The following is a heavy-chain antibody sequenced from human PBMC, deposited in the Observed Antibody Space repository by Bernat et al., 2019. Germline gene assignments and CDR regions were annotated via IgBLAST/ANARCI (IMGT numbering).Heavy chain of an antibody. CDR2: IYHSGST. J-gene: IGHJ6*02. D-gene: IGHD3-10*01. V-gene: IGHV4-4*02. CDR3: ARIDWGWYGEEGYYYYYGMDV. Sequence: QVQLHESGPGLVKPSGTLSLTCAVSGGSISSSNCWSWVRQPPGKGLEWIGEIYHSGSTNYNPSLQSPVTISVDKSKNQFFLKLSSVNAADTAVYYCARIDWGWYGEEGYYYYYGMDVWGQGTTVTVSS. CDR1: GGSISSSNC.